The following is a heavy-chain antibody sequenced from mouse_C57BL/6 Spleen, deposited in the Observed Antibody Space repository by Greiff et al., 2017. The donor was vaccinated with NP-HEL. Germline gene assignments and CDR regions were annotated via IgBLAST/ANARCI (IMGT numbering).Heavy chain of an antibody. Sequence: QVQLKVSGAELARPGASVKLSCTASGYTFTSYGISWVKQRTGQGLEWIGEIYPRSGNTYYNEKFKGKATLTADKSSSTAYMELRSLTSEDSAVYFCAREEPLLDYWGQGTTLTVSS. CDR3: AREEPLLDY. J-gene: IGHJ2*01. V-gene: IGHV1-81*01. CDR2: IYPRSGNT. CDR1: GYTFTSYG.